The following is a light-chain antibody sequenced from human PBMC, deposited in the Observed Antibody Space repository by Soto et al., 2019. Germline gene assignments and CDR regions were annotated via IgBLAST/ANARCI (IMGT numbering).Light chain of an antibody. CDR1: RSSIGNNA. J-gene: IGLJ3*02. CDR3: ATWDDSLNARGV. V-gene: IGLV1-44*01. Sequence: QSVLTQPPSASGTPGQRVTISCSGSRSSIGNNAVSWYQQFPGTAPKLLIYNNNNQRPSGVPDRFSGSKSGTSASLAISGLQSEDEADYYCATWDDSLNARGVFGGGTKVTVL. CDR2: NNN.